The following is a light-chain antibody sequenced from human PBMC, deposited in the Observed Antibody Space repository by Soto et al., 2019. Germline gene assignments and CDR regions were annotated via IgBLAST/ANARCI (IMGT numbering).Light chain of an antibody. V-gene: IGKV3D-15*01. CDR1: QSVSSN. J-gene: IGKJ4*01. Sequence: EIVMTQSPATLSVSPGERATLSCRASQSVSSNLAWYQQKPGQAPSLLIYDISARATGIPTRFSGSGSGTEFPLTISSLQSEDCAVYYCQKYNDWPLTFGGGTKVEIK. CDR2: DIS. CDR3: QKYNDWPLT.